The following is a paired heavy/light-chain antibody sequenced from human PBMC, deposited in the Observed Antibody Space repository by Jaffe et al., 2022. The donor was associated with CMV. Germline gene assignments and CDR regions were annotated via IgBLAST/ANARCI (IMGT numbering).Heavy chain of an antibody. V-gene: IGHV4-59*01. J-gene: IGHJ3*02. CDR1: GGSINAYY. D-gene: IGHD3-22*01. CDR3: SENDSSGPFDI. Sequence: QVQLQESGPGLVKPSETLSLTCSVSGGSINAYYWSWIRQPPGKGLEWIGYIYYSGSTNYNPSLKSRVTISIDTSKKQFSLKLSSVTAADTAIYYCSENDSSGPFDIWGQGTMVTVSS. CDR2: IYYSGST.
Light chain of an antibody. V-gene: IGLV3-21*04. Sequence: SYVLTQPPSVSVAPGKTASITCGGNNIGGKSVHWYQERPGQAPVLVIYYDYDRPSGIPERFSGSNSGDTATLTISRVEAGDEADYYCQVWDSSSDHVVFGGGTKLTVL. CDR2: YDY. CDR3: QVWDSSSDHVV. J-gene: IGLJ3*02. CDR1: NIGGKS.